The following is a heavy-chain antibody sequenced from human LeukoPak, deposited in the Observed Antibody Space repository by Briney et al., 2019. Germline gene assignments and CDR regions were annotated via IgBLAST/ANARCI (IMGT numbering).Heavy chain of an antibody. CDR1: GFTFSNYG. CDR2: ISYDGSNK. V-gene: IGHV3-30*18. J-gene: IGHJ4*02. Sequence: GGSLRLSCATSGFTFSNYGMHWVRQAPGKGLEWVAVISYDGSNKYYADSVKGRFTIPRDNSKNTLYLQTNSLRPEDAAVYYCANLPLWGQGTLVTVSS. CDR3: ANLPL.